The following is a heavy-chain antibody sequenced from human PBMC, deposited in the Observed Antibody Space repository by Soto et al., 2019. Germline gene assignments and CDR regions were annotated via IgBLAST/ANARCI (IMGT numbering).Heavy chain of an antibody. J-gene: IGHJ4*02. CDR2: IYYSGST. CDR3: ARVRGGGVLTVLRFLEWSSDY. Sequence: TSETLSLTCTVSGGSISSGDYYWSWIRQPPGKGLEWIGYIYYSGSTYYNPSLKSRVTISVDTSKNQFSLKLSSVTAADTAVYYCARVRGGGVLTVLRFLEWSSDYWGQGTLVTVSS. CDR1: GGSISSGDYY. D-gene: IGHD3-3*01. V-gene: IGHV4-30-4*01.